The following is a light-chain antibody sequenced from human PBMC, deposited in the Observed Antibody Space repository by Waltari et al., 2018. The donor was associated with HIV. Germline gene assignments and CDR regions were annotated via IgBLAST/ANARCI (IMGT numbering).Light chain of an antibody. Sequence: DIQMTQSPSSLSASIGDRVTITCRTSQNIKNYLNWYQQKPGKAPKMLIYTATTLQSGVSSRFNGSGSGTDFTLTITGLEPEDFALYFCQQSFSSPTFGTGTTVDVK. CDR3: QQSFSSPT. CDR1: QNIKNY. J-gene: IGKJ3*01. CDR2: TAT. V-gene: IGKV1-39*01.